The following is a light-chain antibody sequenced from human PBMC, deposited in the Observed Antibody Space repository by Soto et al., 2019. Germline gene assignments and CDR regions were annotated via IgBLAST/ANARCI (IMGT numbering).Light chain of an antibody. CDR1: QSISSW. J-gene: IGKJ1*01. CDR2: DAS. CDR3: QQYNSYWT. V-gene: IGKV1-5*01. Sequence: DIQMTQSPSTLSASVGDRVPITCRASQSISSWLAWYQQTPGKAPKLLIYDASSLESGVPSRFSGSGSGTEFTLTISSMQPDDFATYYCQQYNSYWTFGQGTKVDIK.